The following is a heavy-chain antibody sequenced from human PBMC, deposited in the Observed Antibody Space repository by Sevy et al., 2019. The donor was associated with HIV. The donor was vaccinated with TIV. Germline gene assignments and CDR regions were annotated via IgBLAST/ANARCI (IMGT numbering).Heavy chain of an antibody. V-gene: IGHV4-59*08. D-gene: IGHD2-2*01. CDR1: GDSINTYY. Sequence: SETLSLTCTVSGDSINTYYWSWIRQTPGKGLEWIAYVSHSETSNYNPSLKSRVTISLDTPKRQVSLKVSSVTVADTAVYYWTRPRWDVVVVPKSTPWSYFDSWGQGTLVTVSS. J-gene: IGHJ4*02. CDR3: TRPRWDVVVVPKSTPWSYFDS. CDR2: VSHSETS.